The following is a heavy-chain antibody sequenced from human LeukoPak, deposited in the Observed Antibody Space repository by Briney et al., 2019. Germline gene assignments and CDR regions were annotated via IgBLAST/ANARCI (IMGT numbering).Heavy chain of an antibody. J-gene: IGHJ4*02. CDR2: ISYDGSNK. Sequence: PGGSLRLSCAASGFTFSSYGMHWVRQAPGKGLEWVAVISYDGSNKYYADSVKGRFTISRDNSKNTLYLQMNSLRAEDTAVYYCAKDLGQLWSPDYWGQGTLVTVSS. V-gene: IGHV3-30*18. CDR1: GFTFSSYG. CDR3: AKDLGQLWSPDY. D-gene: IGHD5-18*01.